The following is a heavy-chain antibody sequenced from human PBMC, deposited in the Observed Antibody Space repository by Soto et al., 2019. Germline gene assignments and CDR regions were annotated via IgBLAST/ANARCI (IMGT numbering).Heavy chain of an antibody. CDR2: IYYSGST. D-gene: IGHD4-17*01. CDR3: ARIYGDYDNYFDY. V-gene: IGHV4-59*01. CDR1: GGSISSYY. Sequence: SETLSLTCTVSGGSISSYYWSWIRQPPGKGLEWIGYIYYSGSTNYRPSLKSRVTISIDTSKNQFSLKLSSVTAADTAVYYCARIYGDYDNYFDYRGQGTLVTVSS. J-gene: IGHJ4*02.